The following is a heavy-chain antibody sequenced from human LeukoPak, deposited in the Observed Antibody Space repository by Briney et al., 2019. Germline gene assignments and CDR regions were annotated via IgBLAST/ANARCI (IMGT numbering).Heavy chain of an antibody. CDR1: GFTFSSYA. CDR2: ISYDGSNK. CDR3: ARDRIWYGSGSPFHGMDV. V-gene: IGHV3-30-3*01. D-gene: IGHD3-10*01. Sequence: GGSLRLSCAASGFTFSSYAMHWVRQAPGKGLEWVAVISYDGSNKYYADSVKGRFTISRDNSKNTLYLQMNSLRAEDAAVYYCARDRIWYGSGSPFHGMDVWGQGTTVTVSS. J-gene: IGHJ6*02.